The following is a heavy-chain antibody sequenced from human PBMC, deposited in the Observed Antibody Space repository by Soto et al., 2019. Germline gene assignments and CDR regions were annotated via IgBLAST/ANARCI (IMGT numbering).Heavy chain of an antibody. J-gene: IGHJ6*02. D-gene: IGHD2-15*01. CDR2: ISSSSSYI. Sequence: GGSLRLSCAASGFTFSSYSMNWVRQAPGKGLEWVSSISSSSSYIYYADSVKGRFTISRDNAKNSLYLQMNSLRAEDTAVYYCARDGFRGVAATWYYGMDVWGQGTTVTVSS. CDR1: GFTFSSYS. CDR3: ARDGFRGVAATWYYGMDV. V-gene: IGHV3-21*01.